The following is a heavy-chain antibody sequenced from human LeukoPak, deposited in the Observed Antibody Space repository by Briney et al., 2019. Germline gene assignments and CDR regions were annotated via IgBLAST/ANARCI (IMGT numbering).Heavy chain of an antibody. D-gene: IGHD6-13*01. CDR3: ARDSGSSWTTTYYYGMDV. Sequence: GGSLRLSCAASGFTVSSNYMSWVRQAPGKGLEWVSVIYSGGSTYYADSVKGRFTISRDDSKNTLYLQMNSLRAEDTAVYYCARDSGSSWTTTYYYGMDVWGQGTTVTVSS. V-gene: IGHV3-66*01. CDR2: IYSGGST. J-gene: IGHJ6*02. CDR1: GFTVSSNY.